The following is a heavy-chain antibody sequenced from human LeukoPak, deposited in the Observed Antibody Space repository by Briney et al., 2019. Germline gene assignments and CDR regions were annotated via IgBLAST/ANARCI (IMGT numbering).Heavy chain of an antibody. CDR1: GFTFSDYF. V-gene: IGHV3-11*06. Sequence: AGGSLRLSCAASGFTFSDYFMSWVRQAPGKGLEWLSYINGRGTYIDYAESLKGRITISRDNAQNSLYLQMNSLRVEDTAVYYCARSGREATGIDYWGQGTLVTVSS. J-gene: IGHJ4*02. CDR3: ARSGREATGIDY. CDR2: INGRGTYI. D-gene: IGHD1-1*01.